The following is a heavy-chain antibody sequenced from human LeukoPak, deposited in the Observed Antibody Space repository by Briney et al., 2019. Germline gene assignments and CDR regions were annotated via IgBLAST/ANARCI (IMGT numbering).Heavy chain of an antibody. J-gene: IGHJ4*02. CDR1: GFTFSDYS. D-gene: IGHD3-22*01. Sequence: GGSLRLSCEASGFTFSDYSMNWVRQAPGEGLEWLSYITSTSDTIYYADSVKGRFTSSRDNAKNSVYLQMNSLRAEDTAVYYCARSSGYPFFDYWGQGTLVAVSS. CDR3: ARSSGYPFFDY. CDR2: ITSTSDTI. V-gene: IGHV3-48*01.